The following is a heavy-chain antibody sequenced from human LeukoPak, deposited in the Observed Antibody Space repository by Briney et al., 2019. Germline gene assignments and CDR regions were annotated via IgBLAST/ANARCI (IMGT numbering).Heavy chain of an antibody. D-gene: IGHD2-15*01. J-gene: IGHJ5*02. CDR3: ARGAYCSGGSCYIRGKYNWFDP. V-gene: IGHV3-74*01. CDR1: GFTFSSYW. CDR2: INSDGSST. Sequence: GGSLRLSCAASGFTFSSYWMHWVRQAPGKGLVWVSRINSDGSSTSYADSVKGRFTISRDNAKNTLYLQMNILRAEDTAVYYCARGAYCSGGSCYIRGKYNWFDPWGQGTLVTVSS.